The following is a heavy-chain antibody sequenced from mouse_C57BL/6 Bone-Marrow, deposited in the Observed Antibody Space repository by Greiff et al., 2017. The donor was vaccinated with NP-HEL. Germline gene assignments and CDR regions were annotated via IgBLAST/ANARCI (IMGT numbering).Heavy chain of an antibody. CDR3: ARDYYGSSYFYY. D-gene: IGHD1-1*01. Sequence: QVQLQQSGAELMKPGASVKLSCKATGYTFTGYWIEWVKQRPGHGLEWIGEILPGSGNTYYNERFKGKATFTADTSSNTAYMQLSSLTTEDSAIYYCARDYYGSSYFYYWDQGTALTVSA. CDR1: GYTFTGYW. J-gene: IGHJ2*01. CDR2: ILPGSGNT. V-gene: IGHV1-9*01.